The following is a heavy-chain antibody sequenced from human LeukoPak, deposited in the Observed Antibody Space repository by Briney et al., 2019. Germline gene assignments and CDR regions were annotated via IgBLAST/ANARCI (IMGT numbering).Heavy chain of an antibody. CDR2: ISSSSSYI. Sequence: PGGSLRLSCAASGFTFSSYSMNWVRQAPGKGLEWVSSISSSSSYIYYADSVKGRFTISRDNAKNTLYLQMNSLRAEDTAVYYCARDTWDYYDSSGYDYWGQGTLVTVSS. J-gene: IGHJ4*02. CDR1: GFTFSSYS. D-gene: IGHD3-22*01. V-gene: IGHV3-21*01. CDR3: ARDTWDYYDSSGYDY.